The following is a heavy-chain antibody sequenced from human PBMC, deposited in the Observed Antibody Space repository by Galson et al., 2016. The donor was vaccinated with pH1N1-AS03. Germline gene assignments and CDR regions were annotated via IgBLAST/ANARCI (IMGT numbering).Heavy chain of an antibody. CDR1: GITFSDNH. CDR2: MSSGAGTT. CDR3: ARDPQRGDGYNFDY. D-gene: IGHD5-24*01. V-gene: IGHV3-11*01. Sequence: SLRLSCAASGITFSDNHMTWIRQAPGKGLEWISYMSSGAGTTYYADSVKGRFTISRDNTKNSLSLRMNSLRAEDTAVYYCARDPQRGDGYNFDYWGQGTLVTVSS. J-gene: IGHJ4*02.